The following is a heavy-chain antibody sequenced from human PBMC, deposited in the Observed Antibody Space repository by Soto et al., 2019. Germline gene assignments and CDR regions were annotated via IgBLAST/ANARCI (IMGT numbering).Heavy chain of an antibody. CDR3: ARDAQDTLLTAFIMGHFDY. D-gene: IGHD3-9*01. Sequence: QVPLVESGGGVVQPGRSLRLSCAASGFTFSHYAMYWVRQAPGKGLEWVAFITYDGTNKHYADSVKGRFTISRDNSKNTLYLQMNSLRAEDTAVYYCARDAQDTLLTAFIMGHFDYWGQGTLVTVSS. CDR1: GFTFSHYA. CDR2: ITYDGTNK. J-gene: IGHJ4*02. V-gene: IGHV3-30-3*01.